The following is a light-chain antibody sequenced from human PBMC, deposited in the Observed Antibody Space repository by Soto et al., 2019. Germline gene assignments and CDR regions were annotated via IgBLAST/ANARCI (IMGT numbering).Light chain of an antibody. CDR2: SNN. V-gene: IGLV1-44*01. J-gene: IGLJ2*01. CDR1: SSNIGSNT. CDR3: AARDVSLSGMV. Sequence: QSVLTQPPSASGTPGQRVTISCSGSSSNIGSNTVNWYQQLPGTAPKLLIYSNNQRPSGVLDRFSGSKSGTSASLAISGLQSEDDAGYYCAARDVSLSGMVFGGGTNLTVL.